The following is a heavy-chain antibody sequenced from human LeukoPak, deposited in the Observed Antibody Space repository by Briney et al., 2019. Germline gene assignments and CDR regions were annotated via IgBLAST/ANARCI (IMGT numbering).Heavy chain of an antibody. J-gene: IGHJ3*02. CDR2: ISAYNGNT. D-gene: IGHD3-22*01. V-gene: IGHV1-18*01. Sequence: ASVKVSCKASGYTFTSYGISWVRQAPGQGLEWMGWISAYNGNTNYAQKFQGRVTITADKSTGTAYMELSSLRSEDTAVYYCARDPPDYYDSSGYRSAFDIWGQGTMVTVSS. CDR3: ARDPPDYYDSSGYRSAFDI. CDR1: GYTFTSYG.